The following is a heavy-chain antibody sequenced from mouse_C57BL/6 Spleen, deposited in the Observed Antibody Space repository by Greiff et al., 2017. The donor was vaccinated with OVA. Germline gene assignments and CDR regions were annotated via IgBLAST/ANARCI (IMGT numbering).Heavy chain of an antibody. D-gene: IGHD2-5*01. CDR3: ARSYSNSFDY. V-gene: IGHV7-3*01. CDR1: GFTFTDYY. J-gene: IGHJ2*01. CDR2: IRNKANGYTT. Sequence: VMLMESGGGLVQPGGSLSLSCAASGFTFTDYYMSWVRQPPGKALEWLGFIRNKANGYTTEYSASVKGRFTISRDNSQSILYLRMNALRAEDSATYYCARSYSNSFDYWGQGTTLTVSS.